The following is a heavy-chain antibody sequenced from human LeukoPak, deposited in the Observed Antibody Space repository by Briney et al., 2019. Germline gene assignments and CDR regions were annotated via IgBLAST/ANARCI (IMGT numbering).Heavy chain of an antibody. J-gene: IGHJ5*02. CDR1: GFTFSSYG. CDR2: ISYDGSNK. D-gene: IGHD6-13*01. CDR3: ARGAAAGTSGWFDP. Sequence: GRSLRLSCAASGFTFSSYGMHWVRQAPGKGLEWVAVISYDGSNKYYADSVKGRFTISRDNAKNSLYLQMNSLRAEDTAVYYCARGAAAGTSGWFDPWGQGTLVTVSS. V-gene: IGHV3-30*03.